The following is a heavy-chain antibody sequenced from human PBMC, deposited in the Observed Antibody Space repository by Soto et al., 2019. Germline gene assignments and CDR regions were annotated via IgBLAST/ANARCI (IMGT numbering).Heavy chain of an antibody. CDR3: ARLGRDIPFDY. Sequence: EVHLVESGGGLVQPGGSLRLSCAASGFTFNFYSMGWVRRAPGKGPEWVANIKEEGREKFYADSVRGRFTISRDNPNNLVYLHMSSLRVEDTALYYCARLGRDIPFDYWGQGTLVTVSS. V-gene: IGHV3-7*01. J-gene: IGHJ4*02. CDR1: GFTFNFYS. CDR2: IKEEGREK. D-gene: IGHD7-27*01.